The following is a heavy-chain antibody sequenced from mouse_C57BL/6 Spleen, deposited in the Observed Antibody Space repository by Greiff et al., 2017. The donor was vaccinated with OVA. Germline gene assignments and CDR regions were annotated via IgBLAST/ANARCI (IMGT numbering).Heavy chain of an antibody. CDR2: INYDGSST. CDR1: GFTFSDYY. V-gene: IGHV5-16*01. Sequence: DVMLVESEGGLVQPGSSMKLSCTASGFTFSDYYMAWVRQVPEKGLEWVANINYDGSSTYYLDSLTSRFIISRDNAKSILYLQMSSLKSEDTATYYCARDKVWYFDVWGTGTTVTVSS. CDR3: ARDKVWYFDV. J-gene: IGHJ1*03.